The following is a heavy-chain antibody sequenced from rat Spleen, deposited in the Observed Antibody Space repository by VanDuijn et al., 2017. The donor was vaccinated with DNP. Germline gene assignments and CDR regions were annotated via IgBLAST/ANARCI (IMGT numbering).Heavy chain of an antibody. Sequence: QVQLKESGPGLVQPSQTLSLTCTVSGFSLTSYGVSWVRQPPGKGLEWIAVISSGGSTYYNSVLKSRLSISRDTSKSQVFLKMNSLQIEDTAIYFCTRVGGAQWYFDFWGPGTMVTVSS. CDR3: TRVGGAQWYFDF. V-gene: IGHV2S12*01. CDR1: GFSLTSYG. D-gene: IGHD5-1*01. CDR2: ISSGGST. J-gene: IGHJ1*01.